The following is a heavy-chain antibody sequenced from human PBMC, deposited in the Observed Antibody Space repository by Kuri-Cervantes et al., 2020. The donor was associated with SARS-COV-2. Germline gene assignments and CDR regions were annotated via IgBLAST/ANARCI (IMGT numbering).Heavy chain of an antibody. CDR3: ARDSSSGWFSY. D-gene: IGHD6-19*01. Sequence: GGSLRLSCAASGFTFSSYSMNWVRQAPGKGLEWVSYISSSSSTIYYADSVKGQFTISRDNAKNSLYLQMNSLRAEDTAVYYCARDSSSGWFSYWGQGTLVTVSS. J-gene: IGHJ4*02. CDR2: ISSSSSTI. CDR1: GFTFSSYS. V-gene: IGHV3-48*01.